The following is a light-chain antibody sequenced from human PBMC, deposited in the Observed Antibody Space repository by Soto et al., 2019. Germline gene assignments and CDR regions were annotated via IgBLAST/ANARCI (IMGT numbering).Light chain of an antibody. J-gene: IGKJ1*01. Sequence: EIVMTQSPATLSVSPGERVTLSCRASQDIRSSLAWYQQKPGQAPRLLIYGASIRATGVPAAFSGSGSGTEFTLSISSLEPEDFAVYYCQQYGSSGTFGQGTKVDIK. CDR2: GAS. CDR1: QDIRSS. V-gene: IGKV3-15*01. CDR3: QQYGSSGT.